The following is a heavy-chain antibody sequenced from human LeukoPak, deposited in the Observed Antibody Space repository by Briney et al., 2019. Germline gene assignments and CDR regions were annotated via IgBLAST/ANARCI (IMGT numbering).Heavy chain of an antibody. CDR2: ILFDGSNR. Sequence: PGGSLRFSCAASGFNFSSYAMHWVRQAPGKGLEWVADILFDGSNRYYADSVKGRCTISRDNSKNTVYLQMNSLRPEHTAVYYCARSWHASSSAGDFNYWGQGTLVTVSS. CDR3: ARSWHASSSAGDFNY. V-gene: IGHV3-30*01. J-gene: IGHJ4*02. D-gene: IGHD6-6*01. CDR1: GFNFSSYA.